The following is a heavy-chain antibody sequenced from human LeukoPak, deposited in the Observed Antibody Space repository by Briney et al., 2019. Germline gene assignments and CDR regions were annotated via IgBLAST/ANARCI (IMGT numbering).Heavy chain of an antibody. CDR1: GFTFSRYA. CDR2: INDNGGRT. CDR3: VKEVGGSYAFEY. J-gene: IGHJ4*02. Sequence: GGSLRLSCSASGFTFSRYAMHWVRQAPGKGLEYVSGINDNGGRTHYGDSVKGRFTISRDNSKNTLHLQMSTLRAEDTALYYCVKEVGGSYAFEYWGQGILVTVAS. V-gene: IGHV3-64D*09. D-gene: IGHD1-26*01.